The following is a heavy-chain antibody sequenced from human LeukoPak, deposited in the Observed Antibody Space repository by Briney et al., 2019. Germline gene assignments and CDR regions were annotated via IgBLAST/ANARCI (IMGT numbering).Heavy chain of an antibody. D-gene: IGHD1-26*01. V-gene: IGHV3-48*01. J-gene: IGHJ4*02. CDR2: ISSVSSTI. Sequence: SGGSLRLSCAASGFTFSSYSMNWVRQAPGKGLEWVSYISSVSSTIYYADSVKGRFTISRDNAKNSLYLQMNSLRAEDTAVYYCAKETGGSYSHFDYWGQETLVTVSS. CDR1: GFTFSSYS. CDR3: AKETGGSYSHFDY.